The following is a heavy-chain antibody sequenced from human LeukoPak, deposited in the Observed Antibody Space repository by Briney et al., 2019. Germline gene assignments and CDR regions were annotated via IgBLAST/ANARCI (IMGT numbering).Heavy chain of an antibody. CDR1: GFTFSDAW. CDR3: TVAWVRNYFDP. D-gene: IGHD5-24*01. Sequence: PGGSLRLSCAGSGFTFSDAWMSWVRQAPGKGLEWVGRIKSKTDGGTTAYAAPVKGRFTISRDDSKNTLFLQMNSLKTEDTAVYYCTVAWVRNYFDPWGQGTLVTVSS. J-gene: IGHJ5*02. CDR2: IKSKTDGGTT. V-gene: IGHV3-15*01.